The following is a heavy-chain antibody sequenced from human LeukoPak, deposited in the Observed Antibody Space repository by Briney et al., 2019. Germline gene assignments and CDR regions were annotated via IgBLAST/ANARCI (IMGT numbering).Heavy chain of an antibody. J-gene: IGHJ1*01. CDR3: AKDNYYDSSGTDAEYFQH. V-gene: IGHV3-9*01. D-gene: IGHD3-22*01. CDR1: GFTFDDYA. Sequence: GGSLRLSCAASGFTFDDYAMHWVRQAPGKGLEWVSGISWSSGSIGYADSVKGRFTISRDNAKNSLYLQMNSLRAEDTALYYCAKDNYYDSSGTDAEYFQHWGQGTLVTVSS. CDR2: ISWSSGSI.